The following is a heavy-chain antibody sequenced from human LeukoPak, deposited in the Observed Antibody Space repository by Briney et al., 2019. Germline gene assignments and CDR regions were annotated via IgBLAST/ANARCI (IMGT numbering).Heavy chain of an antibody. J-gene: IGHJ4*02. V-gene: IGHV1-2*02. Sequence: PGASVKVSCKASGYTFTDYYMHWVRQAPGQGLEWMGWINPNSGGTNYAQKFQGRVTMTRDTSISTAYMELSRLRSDDTAVYYCARDLWSGYPDDYWGQGTLVTVSS. CDR3: ARDLWSGYPDDY. D-gene: IGHD3-3*01. CDR1: GYTFTDYY. CDR2: INPNSGGT.